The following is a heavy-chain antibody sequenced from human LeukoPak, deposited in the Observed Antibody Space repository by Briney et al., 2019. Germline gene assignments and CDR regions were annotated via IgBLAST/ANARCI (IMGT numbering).Heavy chain of an antibody. D-gene: IGHD3-3*01. V-gene: IGHV4-39*07. Sequence: SETLSLTCTVSGGSISSSANYWGWIRQPPGKGLEWIGNIYYSGSTYYNPSLKSRVTISVDTSKNQFSLNLNSVTAEDTAVYYCARGGSGDFWSGYFTDDAFDIWGQGTMVTVSS. CDR2: IYYSGST. CDR3: ARGGSGDFWSGYFTDDAFDI. J-gene: IGHJ3*02. CDR1: GGSISSSANY.